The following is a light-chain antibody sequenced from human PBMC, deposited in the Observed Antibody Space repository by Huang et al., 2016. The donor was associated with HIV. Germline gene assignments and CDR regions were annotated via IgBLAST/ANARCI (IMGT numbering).Light chain of an antibody. Sequence: DIQMTQSPSTRSASVGDRVTITCRASQSISSWLAWYQQKPGKAPKLLIYDASSLERGVPSRFSGSGAGKEFTLTISSLQPDNFATYYCQQYSSHPWTFGQGTKLEI. V-gene: IGKV1-5*01. CDR3: QQYSSHPWT. J-gene: IGKJ1*01. CDR1: QSISSW. CDR2: DAS.